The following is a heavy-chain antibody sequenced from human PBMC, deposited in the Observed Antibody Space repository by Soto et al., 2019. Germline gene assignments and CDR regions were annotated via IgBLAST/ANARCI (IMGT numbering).Heavy chain of an antibody. CDR3: ARDGGGNYGGNYQYFDY. CDR2: INPSGGST. CDR1: GYTFTSYY. J-gene: IGHJ4*02. D-gene: IGHD4-17*01. Sequence: QVQLVQSGAEVKKPGASVKVSCKASGYTFTSYYMHWVRQAPGQGLEWMGIINPSGGSTSYAQKFQGRVTMTRDTSTSTVYMELSSLRSEDTAVYYCARDGGGNYGGNYQYFDYWGQGTLVTVSS. V-gene: IGHV1-46*01.